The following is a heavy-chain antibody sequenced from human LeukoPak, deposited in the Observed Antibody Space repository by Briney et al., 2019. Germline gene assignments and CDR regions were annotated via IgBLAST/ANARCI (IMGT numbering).Heavy chain of an antibody. Sequence: EASVKVSCKASGYTFTSYYMHWVRQAPGQGLEWMGIINPSGGSTSYAQKFQGRVTMTRDTSTSTVYMELSSLRSEDTAVYYCARGASGGGSYSAFDIWGQGTMVTVSS. CDR1: GYTFTSYY. V-gene: IGHV1-46*01. D-gene: IGHD1-26*01. CDR3: ARGASGGGSYSAFDI. J-gene: IGHJ3*02. CDR2: INPSGGST.